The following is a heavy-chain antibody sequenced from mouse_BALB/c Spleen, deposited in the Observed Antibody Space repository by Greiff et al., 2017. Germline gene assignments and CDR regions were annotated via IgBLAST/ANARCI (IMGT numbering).Heavy chain of an antibody. CDR2: INPYNDGT. V-gene: IGHV1-14*01. J-gene: IGHJ3*01. Sequence: EVKLMESGPELVKPGASVKMSCKASGYTFTSYVMHWVKQKPGQGLEWIGYINPYNDGTKYNEKFKGKATLTSDKSSSTAYMELSSLTSEDSAVYYCARGGFAYWGQGTLVTVSA. CDR1: GYTFTSYV. CDR3: ARGGFAY.